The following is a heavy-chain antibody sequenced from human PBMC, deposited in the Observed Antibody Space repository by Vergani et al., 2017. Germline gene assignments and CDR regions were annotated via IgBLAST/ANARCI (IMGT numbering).Heavy chain of an antibody. D-gene: IGHD2-15*01. CDR1: GESIRSGSHY. J-gene: IGHJ4*02. CDR3: ARSRPYCTSGSCPAI. CDR2: IHTGGST. V-gene: IGHV4-61*02. Sequence: QVKLQESGPGLLKPSQTLSLTCTVSGESIRSGSHYWSWIRQPAGKGPEWIGHIHTGGSTDLNPSCKCRVSISVDTSKSQFSLKLNSVTVADTAVYYCARSRPYCTSGSCPAIWGQGTLVTVSS.